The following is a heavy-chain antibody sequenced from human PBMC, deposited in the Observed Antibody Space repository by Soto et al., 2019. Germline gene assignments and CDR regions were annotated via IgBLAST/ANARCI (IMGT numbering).Heavy chain of an antibody. V-gene: IGHV3-23*01. Sequence: PGGSLRLSCSSSGFAFSSYAMMVVSQGSGKGLEWVSGITGSGGSTYHSESVKGRLTISRDTCKNTLYLQKNSLRVEDTAVYYCAKGAWISTGCPSDYGCEGTVVTCSS. CDR2: ITGSGGST. CDR1: GFAFSSYA. CDR3: AKGAWISTGCPSDY. J-gene: IGHJ4*02. D-gene: IGHD2-2*01.